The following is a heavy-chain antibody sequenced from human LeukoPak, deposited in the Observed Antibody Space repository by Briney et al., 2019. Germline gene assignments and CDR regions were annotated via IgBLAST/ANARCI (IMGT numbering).Heavy chain of an antibody. CDR1: GYTLTAYY. J-gene: IGHJ4*02. Sequence: ASVKVSCKASGYTLTAYYMHWVRQAPGQGLEWMAWINPNSGGTNYAQNFQGRVTMTRDTSITTAYMELSRLRSDDSAVYYCARGYCSGGSCPFDYWGQGTLVTVSS. D-gene: IGHD2-15*01. CDR2: INPNSGGT. CDR3: ARGYCSGGSCPFDY. V-gene: IGHV1-2*02.